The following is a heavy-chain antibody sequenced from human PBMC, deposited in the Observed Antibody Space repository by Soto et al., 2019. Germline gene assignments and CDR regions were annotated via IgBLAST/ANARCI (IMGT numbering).Heavy chain of an antibody. J-gene: IGHJ3*02. CDR2: IYPDDSDT. D-gene: IGHD3-3*01. V-gene: IGHV5-51*01. Sequence: EVQLVQSGAEVKKPGESLKICCKGSGYSFTNYWIAWVRQMPGKGLEWMGIIYPDDSDTRYSPSFQAQVTISADKSNRTACLQLITLRASDTAMYYCALTSTLVLNDAYDMWGQWTVVTVSS. CDR1: GYSFTNYW. CDR3: ALTSTLVLNDAYDM.